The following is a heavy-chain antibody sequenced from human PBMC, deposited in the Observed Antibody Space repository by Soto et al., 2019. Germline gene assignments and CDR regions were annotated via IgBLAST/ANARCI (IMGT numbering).Heavy chain of an antibody. CDR1: GYTFTSYA. J-gene: IGHJ4*02. V-gene: IGHV1-3*01. CDR3: ASGPGGPAGPGDY. CDR2: INAGNGNT. D-gene: IGHD2-15*01. Sequence: QVQLVQSGAEVKKPGASVKVSCKASGYTFTSYAMHWVRQAPGQRLEWMGWINAGNGNTKYSQKFQGRVTITRDTXASTANMELSSLRSEDTAVYYCASGPGGPAGPGDYWGQGTLVTVSS.